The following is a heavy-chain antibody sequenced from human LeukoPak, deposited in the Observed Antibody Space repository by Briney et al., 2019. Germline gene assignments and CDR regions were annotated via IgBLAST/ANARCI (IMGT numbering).Heavy chain of an antibody. J-gene: IGHJ4*02. D-gene: IGHD7-27*01. V-gene: IGHV1-69*13. CDR2: IIPIFGTA. CDR1: GGTFSSYA. Sequence: ASVKVSCKASGGTFSSYAISWVRQAPGQGLEWMGGIIPIFGTANYAQKFQGRVTITADESTSTAYMELSSLRSDDTAVYYCARDSWGWYFDYWGQGTLVTVSS. CDR3: ARDSWGWYFDY.